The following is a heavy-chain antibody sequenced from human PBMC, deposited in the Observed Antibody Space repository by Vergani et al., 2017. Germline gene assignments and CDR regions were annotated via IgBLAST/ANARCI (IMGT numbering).Heavy chain of an antibody. J-gene: IGHJ4*02. Sequence: QVQLQESGPGLVKPSETLSLTCTVSGGSISSYYWSWIRQPPGKGLEWIGYIYYSGSTNYNPSLKSRVTISVDTSKNQFSLKLSAVTAADTAVYYCAREGRDLDYWGQGTLVTVSS. D-gene: IGHD3-10*01. CDR2: IYYSGST. CDR3: AREGRDLDY. CDR1: GGSISSYY. V-gene: IGHV4-59*12.